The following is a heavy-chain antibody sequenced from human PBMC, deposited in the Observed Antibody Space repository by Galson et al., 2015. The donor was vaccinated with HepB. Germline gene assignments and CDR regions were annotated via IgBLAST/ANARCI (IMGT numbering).Heavy chain of an antibody. J-gene: IGHJ5*02. CDR1: GYTFTSCY. D-gene: IGHD6-13*01. Sequence: SVKVSCKASGYTFTSCYIHWVRQAPGQGLEWMGIINPSGGSTSYAQKFQGRVTMTRDTSTSTVYMELSSLRSEDTAVYYCARSGLESSSWYGEGGFDPWGQGTLVTVSS. CDR3: ARSGLESSSWYGEGGFDP. V-gene: IGHV1-46*01. CDR2: INPSGGST.